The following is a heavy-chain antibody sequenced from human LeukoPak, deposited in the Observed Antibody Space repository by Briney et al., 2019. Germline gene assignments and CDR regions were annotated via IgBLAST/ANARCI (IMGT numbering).Heavy chain of an antibody. Sequence: SETLSLTCTVSGGSISSYYWSWIRQPPGKGLEWIGYVYYSGSTSYNPSLKSRVTISLDTSKHQFSLKLNSVTAADTAVYYCARHAYCGGDCFGGAFEIWGQGTIVTVSS. CDR3: ARHAYCGGDCFGGAFEI. V-gene: IGHV4-59*08. J-gene: IGHJ3*02. CDR1: GGSISSYY. CDR2: VYYSGST. D-gene: IGHD2-21*02.